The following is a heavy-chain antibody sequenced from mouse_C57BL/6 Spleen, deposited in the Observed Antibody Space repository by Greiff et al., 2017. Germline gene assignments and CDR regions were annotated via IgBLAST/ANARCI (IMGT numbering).Heavy chain of an antibody. D-gene: IGHD2-2*01. CDR2: IHPNSGST. Sequence: QVQLKQPGAELVKPGASVKLSCKASGYTFTSYWMHWVKQRPGQGLEWIGIIHPNSGSTNYNEKFKSKATLTVDKSSSTAYMQLSSLTSEDSAVYYCARGGYDSYYAMDYWGQGTSVTVSS. CDR3: ARGGYDSYYAMDY. V-gene: IGHV1-64*01. J-gene: IGHJ4*01. CDR1: GYTFTSYW.